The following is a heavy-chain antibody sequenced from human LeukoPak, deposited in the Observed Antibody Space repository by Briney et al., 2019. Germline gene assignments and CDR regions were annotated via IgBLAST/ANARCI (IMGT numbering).Heavy chain of an antibody. D-gene: IGHD6-13*01. J-gene: IGHJ4*02. Sequence: SETLSLTCTVSGGSISSGGYYWSRIRQHPGKGLEWIGYIYYSGSTYYNPSLKSRVTISVDTSKNQFSLKLGSVTAADTAVYYCASTGIAAAGARHFDYWGQGTLVTVSS. CDR1: GGSISSGGYY. CDR3: ASTGIAAAGARHFDY. V-gene: IGHV4-31*03. CDR2: IYYSGST.